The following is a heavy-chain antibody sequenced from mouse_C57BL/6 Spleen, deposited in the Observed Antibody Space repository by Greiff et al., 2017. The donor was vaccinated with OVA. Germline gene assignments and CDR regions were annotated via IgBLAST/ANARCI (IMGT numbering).Heavy chain of an antibody. Sequence: VQLQQSGPVLVKPGASVKMSCKASGYTFTDYYMNWVKQSHGKSLEWIGVINPYNGGTSYNQKFKGKATLTVDKSSSTAYMELNSLTSEDSAVYYCARLYYDNYYAMDYWGQGTSVTVSS. D-gene: IGHD2-4*01. V-gene: IGHV1-19*01. CDR3: ARLYYDNYYAMDY. CDR2: INPYNGGT. CDR1: GYTFTDYY. J-gene: IGHJ4*01.